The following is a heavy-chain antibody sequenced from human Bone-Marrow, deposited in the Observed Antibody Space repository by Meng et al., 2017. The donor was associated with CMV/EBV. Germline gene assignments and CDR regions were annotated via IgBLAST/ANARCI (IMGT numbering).Heavy chain of an antibody. Sequence: GESLKISCAASGFTFSDYYMSWIRQAPGKWLEWVSYISSSGSTIYYADSVKGRFTISRDNSKNTLYLQMNSLRAEDTAVYYCARGISHLLLLDYWGQGTLVTVSS. CDR3: ARGISHLLLLDY. D-gene: IGHD2-2*01. J-gene: IGHJ4*02. CDR2: ISSSGSTI. CDR1: GFTFSDYY. V-gene: IGHV3-11*01.